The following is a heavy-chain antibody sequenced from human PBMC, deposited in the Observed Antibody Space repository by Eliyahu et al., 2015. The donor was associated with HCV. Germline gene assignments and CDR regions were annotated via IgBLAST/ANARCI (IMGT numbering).Heavy chain of an antibody. Sequence: EVQLVESGGGLVKPGGSLRLSCVASGFTXSKAWMWWVRQAPGKGLEWVGRIKTKADGETTDYAAPVKGRFTISRDDSKDTLDLLMNSLKAEDTAVYYCVRSFGIVNYFDYWGQGTLVTVSS. CDR3: VRSFGIVNYFDY. V-gene: IGHV3-15*01. D-gene: IGHD3-3*01. CDR1: GFTXSKAW. CDR2: IKTKADGETT. J-gene: IGHJ4*02.